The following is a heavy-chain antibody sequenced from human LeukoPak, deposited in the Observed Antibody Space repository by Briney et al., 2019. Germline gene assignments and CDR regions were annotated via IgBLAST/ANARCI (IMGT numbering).Heavy chain of an antibody. CDR1: GYSFTNYW. CDR2: IHCGDFDT. V-gene: IGHV5-51*01. CDR3: ARHFSPDSNSWYDY. D-gene: IGHD6-13*01. J-gene: IGHJ4*02. Sequence: GEPLKISCKGSGYSFTNYWIGWVRQLPGKGLEWMGIIHCGDFDTRYSPSLQGQVTISAHKAIRTASLHWSSLTASDSAMYYCARHFSPDSNSWYDYWGQGTLVTVSS.